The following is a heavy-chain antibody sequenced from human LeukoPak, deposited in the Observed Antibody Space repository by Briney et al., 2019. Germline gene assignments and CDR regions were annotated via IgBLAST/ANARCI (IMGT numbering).Heavy chain of an antibody. CDR3: ARDSDPMTNGLIDY. J-gene: IGHJ4*02. V-gene: IGHV1-18*01. D-gene: IGHD3-22*01. Sequence: ASVKVSCKASGYTFTSYGISWVRQAPGQGLEWMGWISAYNGNTNYAQKLQGRVTTTTDTSTSTAYMELRSLRSDDTAVYYCARDSDPMTNGLIDYWGQGTLVTVSS. CDR1: GYTFTSYG. CDR2: ISAYNGNT.